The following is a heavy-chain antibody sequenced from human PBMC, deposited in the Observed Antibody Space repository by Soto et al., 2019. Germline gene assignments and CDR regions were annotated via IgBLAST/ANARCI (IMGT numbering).Heavy chain of an antibody. CDR1: GYTFTSYA. CDR3: ARDSPHSSSWYLFDY. J-gene: IGHJ4*02. Sequence: GASVKVSCKASGYTFTSYAMHWVRQAPGQRLEWMGWINAGNGNTKYSQKFQGRVTITRDTSASTAYMELSSLRSEDTAVYYCARDSPHSSSWYLFDYWGQGTLVTVSS. V-gene: IGHV1-3*01. CDR2: INAGNGNT. D-gene: IGHD6-13*01.